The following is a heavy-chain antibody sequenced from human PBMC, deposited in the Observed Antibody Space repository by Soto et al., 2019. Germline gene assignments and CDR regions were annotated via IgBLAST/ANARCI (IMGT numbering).Heavy chain of an antibody. CDR2: INPSGGTT. J-gene: IGHJ4*02. D-gene: IGHD2-15*01. CDR3: ASLMGGGSEYFFDF. CDR1: GYTFTRHN. V-gene: IGHV1-46*01. Sequence: ASVKVSCKASGYTFTRHNVHWVRQAPGQGLEWMAIINPSGGTTYYVQKFEGRVTLTTDTSTSTVYMELSSLRSDDTAVYYCASLMGGGSEYFFDFRCQGPLVSVS.